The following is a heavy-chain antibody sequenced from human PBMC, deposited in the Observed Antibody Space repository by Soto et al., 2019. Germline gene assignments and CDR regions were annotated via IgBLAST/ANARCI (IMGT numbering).Heavy chain of an antibody. CDR2: IYYSGST. Sequence: QLQLQESGPGLVKPSETLSLTCTVSGGSISSSSYYWGWIRQPPGKGLEWIGSIYYSGSTYYNPSFKSRVTISVDTSKNQFSLKLSSVTAADTAVYYCPRHLHRITISHGWGQGTLVTVSS. CDR3: PRHLHRITISHG. J-gene: IGHJ4*02. V-gene: IGHV4-39*01. CDR1: GGSISSSSYY. D-gene: IGHD3-3*01.